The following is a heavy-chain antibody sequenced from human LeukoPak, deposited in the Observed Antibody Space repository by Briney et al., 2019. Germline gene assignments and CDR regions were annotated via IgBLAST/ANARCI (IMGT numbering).Heavy chain of an antibody. D-gene: IGHD2-15*01. V-gene: IGHV1-18*01. CDR1: GYTFTSYG. CDR3: AREGYCSGGSCYSDAFDI. CDR2: IIAYNGNT. Sequence: ASVKVSCKASGYTFTSYGISWVRQAPGQGLEWMGWIIAYNGNTNYAQKLQGRVTMTTDTSTSTAYMELRSLRSDDTAVYYCAREGYCSGGSCYSDAFDIWGQGTMVTVSS. J-gene: IGHJ3*02.